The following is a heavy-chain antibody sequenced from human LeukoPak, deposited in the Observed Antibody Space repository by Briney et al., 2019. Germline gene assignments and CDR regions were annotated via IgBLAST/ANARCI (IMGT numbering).Heavy chain of an antibody. Sequence: SETLSLTRTLSGGSISTYYWSWIRQPPGKGLEWIGYIYYSGSTNYNHSLKSRVTISLGTSKNQFSLKLNSVAAADTAMYYCARSFSPNYYDLLDYWGQGTLVTVSS. V-gene: IGHV4-59*01. CDR1: GGSISTYY. J-gene: IGHJ4*02. D-gene: IGHD3-22*01. CDR2: IYYSGST. CDR3: ARSFSPNYYDLLDY.